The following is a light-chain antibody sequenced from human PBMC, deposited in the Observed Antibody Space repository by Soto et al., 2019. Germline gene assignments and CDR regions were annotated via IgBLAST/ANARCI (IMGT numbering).Light chain of an antibody. CDR3: HQRSNWPPAT. V-gene: IGKV3-11*01. CDR2: DAS. J-gene: IGKJ4*01. Sequence: EIVLTQSPATLSLSPGERATLSCRASQSVSSYLAWYQQKPGQAPRLLIYDASNRATGIPARFSGSGSGTDCTLTISSLEPEDFAVYYCHQRSNWPPATFGGGTKVEIK. CDR1: QSVSSY.